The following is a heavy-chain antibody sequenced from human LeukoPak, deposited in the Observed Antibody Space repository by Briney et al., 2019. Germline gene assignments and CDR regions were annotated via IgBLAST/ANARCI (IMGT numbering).Heavy chain of an antibody. V-gene: IGHV3-48*03. CDR2: ISSTGSTI. CDR1: GFTFSSYE. CDR3: ARVIRGINNNFDY. J-gene: IGHJ4*02. D-gene: IGHD3-10*01. Sequence: GGSLRLSCAASGFTFSSYEMNWVRQAPGKGLQWVSYISSTGSTIYYADSVKGRFTISRDNAKNSLYLQMNSLRAEDKAVYYCARVIRGINNNFDYWGQGTLVTVSS.